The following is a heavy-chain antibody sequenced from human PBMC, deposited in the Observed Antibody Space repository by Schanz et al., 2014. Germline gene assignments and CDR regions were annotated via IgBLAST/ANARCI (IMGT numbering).Heavy chain of an antibody. Sequence: EVQLLESGGGLVQPGGSLRLSCVASGFTFSNHALSWVRQAPGKGLEWVSGIGGSGDSTHYADSVKGRFIISRDNARNSLYLQLNSLRGEDTGMYYCARGDPVAGLDYWGQGTLVTVSS. CDR2: IGGSGDST. J-gene: IGHJ4*02. CDR1: GFTFSNHA. CDR3: ARGDPVAGLDY. V-gene: IGHV3-23*01.